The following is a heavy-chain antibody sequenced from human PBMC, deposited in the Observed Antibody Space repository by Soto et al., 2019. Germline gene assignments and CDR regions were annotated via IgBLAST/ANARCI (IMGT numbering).Heavy chain of an antibody. V-gene: IGHV3-21*01. J-gene: IGHJ5*02. CDR2: ISSSSSYI. D-gene: IGHD2-21*02. CDR1: GFTFSSYS. CDR3: ARAQAYCGGDCLVWFDP. Sequence: GGSLRLSCAASGFTFSSYSMNWVRQAPGKGLERVSSISSSSSYIYYADSVKCRVTISRDNAKNSLYLQMNSLRAEDTAVYYCARAQAYCGGDCLVWFDPWGQGTLVTVSS.